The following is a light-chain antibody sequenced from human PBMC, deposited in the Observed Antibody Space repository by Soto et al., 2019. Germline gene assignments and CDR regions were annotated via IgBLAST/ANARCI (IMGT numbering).Light chain of an antibody. CDR3: QQYGSSPPYT. Sequence: EVVLTQSPGTLSLSPGERATLSCRASHSLTNNYLAWYQQKPGQAPRLLIFGSSDRATGIPDRFSGSGSGTDFTLTISRLEPVDFAVYYCQQYGSSPPYTFGQGTKLEIK. CDR1: HSLTNNY. J-gene: IGKJ2*01. CDR2: GSS. V-gene: IGKV3-20*01.